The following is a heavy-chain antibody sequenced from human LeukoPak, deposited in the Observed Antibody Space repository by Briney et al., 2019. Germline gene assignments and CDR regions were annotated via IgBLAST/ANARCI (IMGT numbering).Heavy chain of an antibody. J-gene: IGHJ4*02. V-gene: IGHV3-74*01. CDR3: ARGGYCSGGSCYSYGVSADC. Sequence: PGGSLRLSCAASGFTFSTYWMHWVRQAPGKGLVWVSRINSDGIYTSYADSVKGRFTISRDNAKNTLYLQMNSLRAEDTAVYYCARGGYCSGGSCYSYGVSADCWGQGTLVTVSS. D-gene: IGHD2-15*01. CDR2: INSDGIYT. CDR1: GFTFSTYW.